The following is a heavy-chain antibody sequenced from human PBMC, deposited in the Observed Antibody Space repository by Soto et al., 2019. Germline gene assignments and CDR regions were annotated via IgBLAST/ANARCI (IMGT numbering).Heavy chain of an antibody. J-gene: IGHJ6*02. D-gene: IGHD5-18*01. Sequence: XESLKVSWQCSANRFTSYLSSWVLHLPRKGLEWMGRIDPSDSYTNYSPSFQGHVAISADKSISTAYLQWSSLKASDTAMYYCARQEVAPGTAMPYYYYGMGVWGQGTTVTVSS. V-gene: IGHV5-10-1*01. CDR2: IDPSDSYT. CDR1: ANRFTSYL. CDR3: ARQEVAPGTAMPYYYYGMGV.